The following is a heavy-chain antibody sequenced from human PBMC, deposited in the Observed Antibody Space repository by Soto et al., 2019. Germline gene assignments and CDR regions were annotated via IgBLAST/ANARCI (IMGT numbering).Heavy chain of an antibody. V-gene: IGHV4-39*01. CDR2: IFYSGNT. D-gene: IGHD3-10*01. Sequence: SETLSLTCTVSGGSVSSSSFYWGWIRQPPGKGLEWIGSIFYSGNTYYNPSLKSRVTISVDTSKNQFSLKLSSVTAADTAVYYCASLISSARSAYYYYGMDVWGQGTTVTVSS. CDR1: GGSVSSSSFY. J-gene: IGHJ6*02. CDR3: ASLISSARSAYYYYGMDV.